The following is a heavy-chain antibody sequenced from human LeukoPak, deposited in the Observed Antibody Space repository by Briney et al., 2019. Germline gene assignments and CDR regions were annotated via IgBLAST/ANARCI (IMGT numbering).Heavy chain of an antibody. V-gene: IGHV4-34*01. J-gene: IGHJ4*02. CDR1: GGSFSGYY. CDR3: ARVYCSSTSCYAYDY. D-gene: IGHD2-2*01. CDR2: INHSGSA. Sequence: PSETLSLTCAVYGGSFSGYYWSWIRQPPGKGLGWIGEINHSGSANYNPSLKSRVTISVDTSKNQFSLKLSSVTAADTAVYYCARVYCSSTSCYAYDYWGQGTLVTVSS.